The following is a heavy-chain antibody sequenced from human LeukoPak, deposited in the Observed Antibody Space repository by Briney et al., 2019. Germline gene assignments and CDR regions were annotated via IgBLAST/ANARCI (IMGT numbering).Heavy chain of an antibody. D-gene: IGHD4-17*01. V-gene: IGHV1-18*01. Sequence: ASVKVSCKASGGTFSSYAISWVRQAPGQGLEWMGWISAYNGNTNYAQKLQGRVTMTTDTSTSTAYMELRSLRSDDTAVYYCARDPGVTTDPSYSYGMDVWGKGPTVTVS. CDR3: ARDPGVTTDPSYSYGMDV. CDR1: GGTFSSYA. J-gene: IGHJ6*04. CDR2: ISAYNGNT.